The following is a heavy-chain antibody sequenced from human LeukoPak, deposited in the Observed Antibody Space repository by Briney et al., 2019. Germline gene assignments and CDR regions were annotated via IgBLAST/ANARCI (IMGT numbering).Heavy chain of an antibody. J-gene: IGHJ3*02. Sequence: GASVKVSCKASGYTFTSYYMHGVRQAPGQRLEWMGLINPGGDNTKYAQNFQGRVTMTSDTSARTVYMELSSLRSEDTAIYYCARIRDGYNDAYDIWGQGTVVTVPS. V-gene: IGHV1-46*01. CDR2: INPGGDNT. D-gene: IGHD5-24*01. CDR1: GYTFTSYY. CDR3: ARIRDGYNDAYDI.